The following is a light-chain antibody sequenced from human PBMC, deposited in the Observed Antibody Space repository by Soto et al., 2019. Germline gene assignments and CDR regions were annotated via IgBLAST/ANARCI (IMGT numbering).Light chain of an antibody. CDR3: TSYTGSNTLEV. CDR1: SSDVGGYNY. CDR2: DVN. V-gene: IGLV2-11*01. J-gene: IGLJ1*01. Sequence: QSALTQPRSVSGSPGQSVTISCTGTSSDVGGYNYVSWYRQHPGKAPQLLIYDVNNRPSGVSHRFSGSKSGNTASLTISGLQSEDEADYFCTSYTGSNTLEVFGPGTKLTVL.